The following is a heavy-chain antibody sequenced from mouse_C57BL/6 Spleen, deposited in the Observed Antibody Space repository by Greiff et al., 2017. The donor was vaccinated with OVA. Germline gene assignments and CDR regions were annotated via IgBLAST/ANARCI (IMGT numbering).Heavy chain of an antibody. CDR1: GYSFTSGYD. CDR2: ISYGGST. CDR3: SRETAHALSYYMDY. Sequence: VQLKESGPGMVKPSQSLSLTCTVTGYSFTSGYDWHWRRHFPGNKLEWMGYISYGGSTNYNPSLTSRISITHDTSTNHFFLKLNSVTTAYTATYYCSRETAHALSYYMDYWGQGTSLTVSS. J-gene: IGHJ2*02. D-gene: IGHD3-2*02. V-gene: IGHV3-1*01.